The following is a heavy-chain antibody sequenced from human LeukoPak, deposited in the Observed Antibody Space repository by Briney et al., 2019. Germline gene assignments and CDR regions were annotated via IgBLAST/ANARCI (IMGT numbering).Heavy chain of an antibody. CDR2: ISAYNGNT. J-gene: IGHJ6*03. CDR3: ARTVNWNYAYYYYMDV. V-gene: IGHV1-18*01. CDR1: GYTFTSYG. D-gene: IGHD1-7*01. Sequence: ASVKVSCKASGYTFTSYGISWVRQAPGQGLEWMGWISAYNGNTNYAQKLQGRVTMTTDTSTSTAYMELRSLRSDATAVYYCARTVNWNYAYYYYMDVWGKGTTVTVSS.